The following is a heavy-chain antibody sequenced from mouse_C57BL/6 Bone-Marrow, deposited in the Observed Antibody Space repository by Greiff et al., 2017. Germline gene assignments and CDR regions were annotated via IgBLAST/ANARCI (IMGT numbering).Heavy chain of an antibody. V-gene: IGHV1-54*01. J-gene: IGHJ3*01. CDR2: INPGSGGT. CDR3: ARWFWFAY. D-gene: IGHD2-2*01. Sequence: QVQLQQSGAELVRPGTSVKVSCKASGYAFTNYLIEWVKQRPGQGLEWIGVINPGSGGTNYNEKFKGKATLTSDKSSSTAYMQLSSLTSEDSAVYFCARWFWFAYWGQGTLVTVSA. CDR1: GYAFTNYL.